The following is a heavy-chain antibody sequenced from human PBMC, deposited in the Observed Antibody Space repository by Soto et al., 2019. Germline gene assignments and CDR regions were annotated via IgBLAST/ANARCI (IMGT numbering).Heavy chain of an antibody. V-gene: IGHV5-51*01. D-gene: IGHD5-18*01. CDR1: GYTFTNYW. J-gene: IGHJ6*02. Sequence: GESLKISCKGSGYTFTNYWIVWVRQVPGKGLECLGIINPADSHTRYSPSFQGQVTVSVDKSIKTAYLQWSSLRASDSAMYYCARPHVDTGGPKDEGNHALDVWGQGTTVTVSS. CDR3: ARPHVDTGGPKDEGNHALDV. CDR2: INPADSHT.